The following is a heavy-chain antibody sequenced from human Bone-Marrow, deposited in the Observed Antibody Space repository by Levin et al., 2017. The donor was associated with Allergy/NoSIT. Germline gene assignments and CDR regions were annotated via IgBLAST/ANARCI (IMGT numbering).Heavy chain of an antibody. Sequence: PGGSLRLSCAASGFSLSTYAMSWVRQAPGKGLEWVSSIKVTDDKTDYADSVKGRFTISRDNSKNTLFLQMNSLTADDTAVYSCARHADSSGWLLRAFDIWGQGTMVTVSS. J-gene: IGHJ3*02. CDR2: IKVTDDKT. CDR1: GFSLSTYA. V-gene: IGHV3-23*01. D-gene: IGHD3-22*01. CDR3: ARHADSSGWLLRAFDI.